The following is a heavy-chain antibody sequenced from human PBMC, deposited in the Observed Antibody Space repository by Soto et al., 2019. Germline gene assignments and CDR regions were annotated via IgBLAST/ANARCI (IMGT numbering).Heavy chain of an antibody. CDR3: ARDRYGGSYIQDFDY. CDR1: GYTFSSYS. CDR2: ISSSSSYI. J-gene: IGHJ4*02. Sequence: GGSLGLSCAASGYTFSSYSMYWVRQAPGKGLEWVSSISSSSSYIYYADSVKGRFTISRDNAKNSLYLQMSSLRAEHTAVYYCARDRYGGSYIQDFDYWGQGTLVTVSS. V-gene: IGHV3-21*01. D-gene: IGHD2-15*01.